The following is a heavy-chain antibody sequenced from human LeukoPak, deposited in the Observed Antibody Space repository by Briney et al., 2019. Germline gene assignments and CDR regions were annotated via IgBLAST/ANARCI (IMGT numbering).Heavy chain of an antibody. V-gene: IGHV1-24*01. CDR3: ARDLSVVVPAAILGSWFDP. J-gene: IGHJ5*02. CDR2: FDPEDGET. D-gene: IGHD2-2*01. Sequence: ASVKVSCTVSGYTLTELSMHWVRQAPGKGLEWMGGFDPEDGETIYAQKFQGRVTMTEDTSTDTAYMELSSLRSEDTAVYYCARDLSVVVPAAILGSWFDPWGQGTLVTVSS. CDR1: GYTLTELS.